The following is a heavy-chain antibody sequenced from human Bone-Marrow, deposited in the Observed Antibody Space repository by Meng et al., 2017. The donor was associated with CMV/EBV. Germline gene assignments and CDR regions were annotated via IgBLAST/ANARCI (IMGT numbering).Heavy chain of an antibody. CDR2: ISVYNGDT. D-gene: IGHD6-6*01. J-gene: IGHJ5*02. CDR3: ARDSFAARPGWFDP. CDR1: GYTFITYG. Sequence: QVQLVQSGAEAKKPGASVKVACKASGYTFITYGISWVRQAPGQGLEWLGWISVYNGDTNYAENFQGRVTMTKDRSTSTAYLELRSLRLDDTAVYYSARDSFAARPGWFDPWGQGSLVTVSS. V-gene: IGHV1-18*01.